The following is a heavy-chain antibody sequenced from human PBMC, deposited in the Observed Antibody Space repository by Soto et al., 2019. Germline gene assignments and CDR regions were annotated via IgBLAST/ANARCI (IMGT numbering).Heavy chain of an antibody. V-gene: IGHV3-30-3*01. Sequence: QVQLVESGGGVVQPGRSRRLSCAASGFTISSNAMHWVRQAPGKGLEWVAVLSYDGSNKYYADSVKGRFTISRDNSKNTLYLQMDSLRTEDTALYYCARDVESGSSQYYYYFYGMDVWGQGSTVTVSS. D-gene: IGHD1-26*01. J-gene: IGHJ6*02. CDR3: ARDVESGSSQYYYYFYGMDV. CDR1: GFTISSNA. CDR2: LSYDGSNK.